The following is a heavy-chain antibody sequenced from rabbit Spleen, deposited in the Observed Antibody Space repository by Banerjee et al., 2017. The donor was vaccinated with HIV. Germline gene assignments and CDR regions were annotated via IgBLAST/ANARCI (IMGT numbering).Heavy chain of an antibody. CDR3: ARDLVAVIGWNFNL. J-gene: IGHJ4*01. D-gene: IGHD1-1*01. Sequence: QSLEESGGGLVQPEGSLTLTCKASGVSFSDDSYMCWVRQAPGKGLEWIACIDAGSSGFTYFANWAKGRFTISKTSSTTVTLQMTSLTAADTATYFCARDLVAVIGWNFNLWGQGTLVTVS. V-gene: IGHV1S40*01. CDR2: IDAGSSGFT. CDR1: GVSFSDDSY.